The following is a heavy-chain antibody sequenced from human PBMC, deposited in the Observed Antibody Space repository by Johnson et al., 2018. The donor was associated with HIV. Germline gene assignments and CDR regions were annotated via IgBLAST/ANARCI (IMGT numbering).Heavy chain of an antibody. CDR3: AKDRIQIWSYVGTFDI. J-gene: IGHJ3*02. V-gene: IGHV3-30-3*01. Sequence: QVQLVESGGGVVQPGRSLRLSCAASGFTFSNYAMHWVRQAPGKGLEWVAFISYDGTQKNTPGSVKGRLTMSRDNSKNTLYLQMHSLRAEDTAVYNCAKDRIQIWSYVGTFDIWGQGTMVTVSS. CDR2: ISYDGTQK. D-gene: IGHD5-18*01. CDR1: GFTFSNYA.